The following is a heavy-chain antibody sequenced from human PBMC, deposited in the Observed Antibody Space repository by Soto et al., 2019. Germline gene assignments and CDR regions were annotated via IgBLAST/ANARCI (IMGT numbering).Heavy chain of an antibody. Sequence: QVQLVESGGGVVQPGRSLRLSCAASGFTFSSYGMHWVSQAPGKGLEWVAVISYDGSNKYYADSVKGRFTISRDNSKNTLYLQMNSLRAEDTAVYYCAKSHDYDFWSGYYYYFDYWGQGTLVTVSS. CDR3: AKSHDYDFWSGYYYYFDY. J-gene: IGHJ4*02. CDR1: GFTFSSYG. D-gene: IGHD3-3*01. V-gene: IGHV3-30*18. CDR2: ISYDGSNK.